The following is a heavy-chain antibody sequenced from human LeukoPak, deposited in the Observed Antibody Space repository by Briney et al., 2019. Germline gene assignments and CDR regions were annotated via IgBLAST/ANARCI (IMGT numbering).Heavy chain of an antibody. CDR2: ISGSGGST. D-gene: IGHD3-3*01. CDR1: GFTFSSYA. J-gene: IGHJ4*02. V-gene: IGHV3-23*01. Sequence: PGGSLRLSCAASGFTFSSYAMSWVRQAPGKGLEWVSAISGSGGSTYYADSVKGRFTISRDNSKNTLYLQMNSLRAEDTAVYYCAKVWYYDFWSGEGYFDYWGQGTLVTVSS. CDR3: AKVWYYDFWSGEGYFDY.